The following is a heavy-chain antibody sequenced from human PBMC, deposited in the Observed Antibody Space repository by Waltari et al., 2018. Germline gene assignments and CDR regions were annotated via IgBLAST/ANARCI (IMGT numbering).Heavy chain of an antibody. V-gene: IGHV4-38-2*01. J-gene: IGHJ4*02. CDR3: ARQGSSSYFDC. CDR1: GYSISSGYY. CDR2: IYHSGST. D-gene: IGHD6-6*01. Sequence: QVQLQESGPGLVKPSETLSLTCAVSGYSISSGYYWGWIRQPPGKGLEWIGSIYHSGSTSFDPSLKSRATISVDTSKNQFSLKRSAVTAADTAVYYWARQGSSSYFDCWGQAPLVPVSS.